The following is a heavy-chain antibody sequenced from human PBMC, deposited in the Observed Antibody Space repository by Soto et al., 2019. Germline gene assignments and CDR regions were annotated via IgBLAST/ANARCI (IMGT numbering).Heavy chain of an antibody. CDR1: GFTFSSYG. J-gene: IGHJ4*02. CDR3: ATQYRSSTSCYLGY. V-gene: IGHV3-33*01. D-gene: IGHD2-2*01. CDR2: IWYDGSNK. Sequence: GGSLRLSCAASGFTFSSYGMHWVRQAPGKGLEWVAVIWYDGSNKYYADSAKGRFTISRDNSKNTLYLQMNSLRAEDTAVYYCATQYRSSTSCYLGYWGPGTLVTVSS.